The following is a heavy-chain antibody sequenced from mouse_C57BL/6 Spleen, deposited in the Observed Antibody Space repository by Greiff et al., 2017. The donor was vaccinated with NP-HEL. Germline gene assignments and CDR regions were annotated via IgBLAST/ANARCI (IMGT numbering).Heavy chain of an antibody. J-gene: IGHJ4*01. CDR2: IYPSDSET. V-gene: IGHV1-61*01. CDR1: GYTFTSYW. CDR3: AREGICDDVAMDY. Sequence: QVQLQQPGAELVRPGSSVKLSCKASGYTFTSYWMDWVKQRPGQGLEWIGNIYPSDSETHYNQKFKDKATLTVDKSSSTAYMQLSSLTSEDSAVYYCAREGICDDVAMDYWGQGTTVTVSS. D-gene: IGHD2-12*01.